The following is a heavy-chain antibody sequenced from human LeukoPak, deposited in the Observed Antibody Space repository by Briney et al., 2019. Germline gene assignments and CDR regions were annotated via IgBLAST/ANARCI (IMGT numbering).Heavy chain of an antibody. CDR3: TYYRRDPRGFYYGMDV. Sequence: GGSLRLSCAASGFTFSDSDMHWVRQTSGKGLEWVGRIRDKASNYATAYAAPVKGRFTISRDDSRNTACLQMNSLKTEDTAIYYCTYYRRDPRGFYYGMDVWGQGTTVTVSS. CDR1: GFTFSDSD. J-gene: IGHJ6*02. D-gene: IGHD1-26*01. V-gene: IGHV3-73*01. CDR2: IRDKASNYAT.